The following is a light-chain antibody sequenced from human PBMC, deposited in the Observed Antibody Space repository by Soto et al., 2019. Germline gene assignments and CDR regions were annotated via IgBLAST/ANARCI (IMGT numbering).Light chain of an antibody. CDR1: QSVSNN. Sequence: EIVMTQSPATLSVSPGERATLSCRASQSVSNNLAWYQQKPGQAPRLLISGASTRATGIPDRFSGSGSGTEFTLSISSLRSEDFAVYYCQQYNNWWTFGQGTKVEIK. V-gene: IGKV3-15*01. J-gene: IGKJ1*01. CDR2: GAS. CDR3: QQYNNWWT.